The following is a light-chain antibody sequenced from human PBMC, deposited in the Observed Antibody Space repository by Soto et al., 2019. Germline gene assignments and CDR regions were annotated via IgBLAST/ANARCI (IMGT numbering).Light chain of an antibody. CDR3: QVWASSADLYV. CDR2: HDT. V-gene: IGLV3-21*02. Sequence: SYDLTQPPSVSVAPGQTATITCGGSNIGGKTVHWYQQKPGQAPVVVVDHDTDRPSGIPERFSGSNSGNTATLTISRVEAGDEADYYCQVWASSADLYVFGPGTKVTVL. J-gene: IGLJ1*01. CDR1: NIGGKT.